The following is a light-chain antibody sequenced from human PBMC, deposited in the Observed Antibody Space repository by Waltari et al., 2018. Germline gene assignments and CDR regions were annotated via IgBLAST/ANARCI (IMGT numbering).Light chain of an antibody. Sequence: QTVVTQEPSLTVSPGGTVTPTCASSTGPVTRYYQPNWFQQKPGKEPRALFHSTSVRYSWTPTRFSGSLLGDKAALTLSGVQPEDEADYYCLLYYGGPWVFGGGTKVTVL. CDR2: STS. CDR1: TGPVTRYYQ. V-gene: IGLV7-43*01. CDR3: LLYYGGPWV. J-gene: IGLJ3*02.